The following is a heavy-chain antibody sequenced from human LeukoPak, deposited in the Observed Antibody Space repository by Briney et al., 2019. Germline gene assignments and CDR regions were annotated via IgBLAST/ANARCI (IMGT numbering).Heavy chain of an antibody. Sequence: SGGSLRLSCAASGLTFDDYAMHWVRQAPGKGLEWVSGISWNSGSIGYADSVKGRFTISRDNAKNSLYLQMNSLRAEDTALYYCAKDLMVRGASRDLYYYYGMDVWGQGTTVTVSS. D-gene: IGHD3-10*01. CDR3: AKDLMVRGASRDLYYYYGMDV. CDR1: GLTFDDYA. J-gene: IGHJ6*02. CDR2: ISWNSGSI. V-gene: IGHV3-9*01.